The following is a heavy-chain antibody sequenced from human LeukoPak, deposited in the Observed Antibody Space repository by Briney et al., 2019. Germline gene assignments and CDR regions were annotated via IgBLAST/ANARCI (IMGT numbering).Heavy chain of an antibody. D-gene: IGHD7-27*01. J-gene: IGHJ4*02. CDR3: ARGLRNRGLDFDN. CDR1: GFTFNTNSHA. Sequence: GGSLRLSCAASGFTFNTNSHAMSWVRQAPGKGLEWVSSVSESGDSTYYADSLKGRFTISRDNAKNSLYLQMNSLRAEDTAIYYCARGLRNRGLDFDNWGQGTLVTVSS. CDR2: VSESGDST. V-gene: IGHV3-23*01.